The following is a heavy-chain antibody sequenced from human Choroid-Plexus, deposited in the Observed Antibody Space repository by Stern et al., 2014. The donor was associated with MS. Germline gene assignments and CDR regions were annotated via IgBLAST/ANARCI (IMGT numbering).Heavy chain of an antibody. Sequence: QLVQSGGGVVQPGRPLRLSCVASGFTFGSCAMHWVRQAPGKGLEWVAGVSYDGSNKYYADSVKGRFTISRDNSQNTLYMQMSSLRPEDTAVYNCAKDRQYLTYFFDHWGQGSLVTVSS. J-gene: IGHJ5*02. V-gene: IGHV3-30*18. D-gene: IGHD2/OR15-2a*01. CDR3: AKDRQYLTYFFDH. CDR2: VSYDGSNK. CDR1: GFTFGSCA.